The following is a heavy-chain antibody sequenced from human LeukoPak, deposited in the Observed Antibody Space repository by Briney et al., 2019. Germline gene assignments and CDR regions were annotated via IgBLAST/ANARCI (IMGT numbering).Heavy chain of an antibody. CDR3: ARGRKPFSGTAIYSGNWFDP. J-gene: IGHJ5*02. CDR2: INPYSGDT. CDR1: GYTFTGYH. Sequence: ASVKVSCKASGYTFTGYHIHWVRQAPGQGLEWMGRINPYSGDTNFAQKFQGRVTMTRDTSISTAYMELSRLRSDDTAVYYCARGRKPFSGTAIYSGNWFDPWGQGTLVTVSS. V-gene: IGHV1-2*06. D-gene: IGHD3-10*02.